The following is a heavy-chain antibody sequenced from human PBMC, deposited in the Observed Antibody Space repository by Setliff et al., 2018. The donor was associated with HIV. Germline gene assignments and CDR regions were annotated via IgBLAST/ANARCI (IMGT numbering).Heavy chain of an antibody. CDR3: ARGGKRAFDI. Sequence: SETLSLTCTVSGDSINSHFWTWIRQSPRKGLEWIGYISSTGAAWYNPSLKSRVTMSIDTSKIHFSLTLSSVSGADTALYFCARGGKRAFDIWGQGAMVT. V-gene: IGHV4-59*11. CDR2: ISSTGAA. J-gene: IGHJ3*02. CDR1: GDSINSHF.